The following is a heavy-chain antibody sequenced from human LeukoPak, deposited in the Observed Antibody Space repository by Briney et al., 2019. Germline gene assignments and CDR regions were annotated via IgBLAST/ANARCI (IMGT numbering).Heavy chain of an antibody. D-gene: IGHD2-21*01. CDR1: GGSISSSSYY. CDR3: ARSRDLFNWFDP. V-gene: IGHV4-39*01. Sequence: SETLSLTCTVSGGSISSSSYYWGWIRQPPGKGLEWIGSIYYSGSTYYNPSLKSRLTIFVDTSKNQFSLKLSSVTAADTAAYYCARSRDLFNWFDPWGQGTLVTVSS. CDR2: IYYSGST. J-gene: IGHJ5*02.